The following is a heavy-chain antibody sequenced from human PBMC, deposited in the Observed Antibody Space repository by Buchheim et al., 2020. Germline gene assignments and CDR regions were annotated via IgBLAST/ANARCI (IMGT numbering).Heavy chain of an antibody. D-gene: IGHD2-8*01. CDR3: ARGVDTYGQYYFDY. CDR2: IGTAGDP. V-gene: IGHV3-13*05. CDR1: GFTFSRRD. J-gene: IGHJ4*02. Sequence: EVQLVESGGGLAQPGGSLRLSCAASGFTFSRRDMHWVRQATGKGLEWVSTIGTAGDPYYPVSVKGRFTISREDAKNSLHLQMNSLRAGDTAVYYCARGVDTYGQYYFDYWGQGIL.